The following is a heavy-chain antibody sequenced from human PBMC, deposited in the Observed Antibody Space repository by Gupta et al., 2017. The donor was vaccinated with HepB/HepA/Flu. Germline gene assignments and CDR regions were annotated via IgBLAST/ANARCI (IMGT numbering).Heavy chain of an antibody. D-gene: IGHD5-18*01. CDR3: TTALDPDTALVADY. CDR2: IKSKTDGGTT. Sequence: EVQLVESGGGLVKPGGSLRLSCAASGFTFSNAWMSWVRQAPGKGLEWVGRIKSKTDGGTTDYAAPVKGRFTISRDDSKNTLYLQMNSLKTEDTAVYYCTTALDPDTALVADYWGQGTLVTVSS. V-gene: IGHV3-15*01. J-gene: IGHJ4*02. CDR1: GFTFSNAW.